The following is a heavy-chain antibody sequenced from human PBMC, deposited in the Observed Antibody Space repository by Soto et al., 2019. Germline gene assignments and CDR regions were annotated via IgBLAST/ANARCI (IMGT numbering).Heavy chain of an antibody. CDR1: GFTFSSYG. CDR2: ISYDGSNK. Sequence: GGSLRLSCAASGFTFSSYGMHWVRQAPGKGLEWVAVISYDGSNKYYADSVKGRFTISRDNSKNTLYLQMNSLRAEDTAVYYCAKGNTVGGIYYYGMDVWGQGTTVTVSS. CDR3: AKGNTVGGIYYYGMDV. D-gene: IGHD1-26*01. V-gene: IGHV3-30*18. J-gene: IGHJ6*02.